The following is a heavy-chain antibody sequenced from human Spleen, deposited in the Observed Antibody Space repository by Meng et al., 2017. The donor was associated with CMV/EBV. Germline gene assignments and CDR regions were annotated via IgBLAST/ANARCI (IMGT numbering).Heavy chain of an antibody. CDR3: ARGGVWNSIGDWFDP. J-gene: IGHJ5*02. CDR1: GFTFSSYD. CDR2: IGTAGDT. Sequence: GESLKISCAASGFTFSSYDMHWVRQATGKGLEWVSAIGTAGDTYYPGSVKGRFTISRENAKNSLYLQMNSLRAEDTAVYYCARGGVWNSIGDWFDPWGQGTLVTVSS. V-gene: IGHV3-13*01. D-gene: IGHD1-1*01.